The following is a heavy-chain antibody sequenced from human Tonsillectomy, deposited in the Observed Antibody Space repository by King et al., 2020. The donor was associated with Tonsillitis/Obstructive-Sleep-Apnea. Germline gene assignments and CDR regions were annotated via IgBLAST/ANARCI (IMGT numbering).Heavy chain of an antibody. CDR1: GFTFDDYA. CDR3: ANRGGDFDY. Sequence: EVQLVESGGGVVQPGGSLRLSCAASGFTFDDYAMHWGRQAPGKGLEWVSLISGDGGSTYYADSVKGRFTISRDNSKNSLYLQMNSLRTEDTALYYCANRGGDFDYWGQGTLVTVSS. V-gene: IGHV3-43*02. CDR2: ISGDGGST. J-gene: IGHJ4*02. D-gene: IGHD3-16*01.